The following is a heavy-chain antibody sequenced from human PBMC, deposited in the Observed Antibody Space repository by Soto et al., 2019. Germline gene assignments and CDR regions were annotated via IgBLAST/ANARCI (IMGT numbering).Heavy chain of an antibody. CDR2: IYHSGST. J-gene: IGHJ4*02. V-gene: IGHV4-38-2*01. CDR1: GYSISSGYY. Sequence: SETLSLTCAVSGYSISSGYYWGWIRQPPGKGLEWIGSIYHSGSTYYNPSLKSRVTISVDTSKNQFSLKLSSVTAADTAVYYCARADMITFGGVISPRGFDYWGQGTLVTVSS. CDR3: ARADMITFGGVISPRGFDY. D-gene: IGHD3-16*01.